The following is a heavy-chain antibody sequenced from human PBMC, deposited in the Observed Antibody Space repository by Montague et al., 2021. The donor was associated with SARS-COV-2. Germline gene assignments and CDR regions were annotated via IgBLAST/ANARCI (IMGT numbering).Heavy chain of an antibody. CDR3: ARGQTHGDYFYGMDV. CDR2: INHSGST. Sequence: SETLSLTCTVSGVSVTDYYWSWIRQPPGKGLEWIGEINHSGSTNYNPSLKSRVTISVDTSKNQFSLKLSSVTAADTAVYYCARGQTHGDYFYGMDVWGQGTTVTVSS. V-gene: IGHV4-34*01. CDR1: GVSVTDYY. J-gene: IGHJ6*02. D-gene: IGHD4-17*01.